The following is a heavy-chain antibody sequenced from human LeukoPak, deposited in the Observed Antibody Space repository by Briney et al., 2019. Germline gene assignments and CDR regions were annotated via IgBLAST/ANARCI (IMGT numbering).Heavy chain of an antibody. CDR1: GFILSSYA. CDR2: SSGSGSST. Sequence: PGGSLRLSCAASGFILSSYAMNWVRQAPGKGLEWVSGSSGSGSSTYYLDSVKGRFTISRDNSKNTLYLQMNSLRAEDTAVYYCAKNYYDSSGYYNWFDSWGQGTLVTVSS. J-gene: IGHJ5*01. CDR3: AKNYYDSSGYYNWFDS. V-gene: IGHV3-23*01. D-gene: IGHD3-22*01.